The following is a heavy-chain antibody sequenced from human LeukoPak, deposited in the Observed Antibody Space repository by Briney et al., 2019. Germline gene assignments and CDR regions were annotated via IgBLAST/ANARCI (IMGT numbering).Heavy chain of an antibody. CDR2: IYSGGNT. CDR1: GFIVSSNY. CDR3: ARGSGWYRPIDY. D-gene: IGHD6-19*01. J-gene: IGHJ4*02. Sequence: PGGSLRLSCAASGFIVSSNYMSWVRQAPGKGLEWVSVIYSGGNTYYADSVKGRFTISRDNSKNTVYLQMNSLRAEDTAVYYCARGSGWYRPIDYWGQGTLVTVSS. V-gene: IGHV3-66*01.